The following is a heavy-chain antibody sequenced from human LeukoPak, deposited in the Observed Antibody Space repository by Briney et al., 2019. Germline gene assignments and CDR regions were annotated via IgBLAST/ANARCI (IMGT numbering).Heavy chain of an antibody. V-gene: IGHV4-30-2*01. CDR3: ARVSPLYGDYFDY. Sequence: SQTLSLTCAVSGGSISSGGYSWSWIRQPPGKGLEWIGYIYHSGSTYYNPSLKSRVTISVDRSKNQFSLKLSSVTAADTAVYYCARVSPLYGDYFDYWGQGTLVTVSS. J-gene: IGHJ4*02. CDR1: GGSISSGGYS. CDR2: IYHSGST. D-gene: IGHD4-17*01.